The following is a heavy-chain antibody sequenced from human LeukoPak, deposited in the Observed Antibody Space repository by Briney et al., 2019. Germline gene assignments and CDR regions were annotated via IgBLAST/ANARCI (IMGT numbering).Heavy chain of an antibody. CDR1: GFTFSRYW. V-gene: IGHV3-74*01. D-gene: IGHD6-13*01. CDR2: INSDGSST. J-gene: IGHJ6*04. Sequence: GGSLRLSCAASGFTFSRYWMHWVRQAPGKGLVWVSRINSDGSSTSYADSVKGRFTISRDNAKNTLYLQMNSLRAEDTAVYYCARRRQLVQNFAYYYYYGMDVWGKGTTVTVSS. CDR3: ARRRQLVQNFAYYYYYGMDV.